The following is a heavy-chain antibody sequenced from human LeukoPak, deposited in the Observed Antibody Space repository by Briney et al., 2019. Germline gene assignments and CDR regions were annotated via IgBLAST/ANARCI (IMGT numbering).Heavy chain of an antibody. CDR2: IYYSGST. J-gene: IGHJ4*02. D-gene: IGHD2-21*02. CDR3: ARTARDYFDY. CDR1: GGSISSSSYY. Sequence: SETLSLTCTVSGGSISSSSYYWGWIRQPPGKGLEWIGSIYYSGSTYYNPSLKSRVTISLDTSKNQFSLKLSSVTAADTAVYYCARTARDYFDYWGQGTLVTVSS. V-gene: IGHV4-39*07.